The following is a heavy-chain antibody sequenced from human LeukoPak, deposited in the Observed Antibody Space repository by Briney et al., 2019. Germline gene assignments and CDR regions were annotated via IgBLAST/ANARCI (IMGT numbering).Heavy chain of an antibody. V-gene: IGHV3-23*01. Sequence: PGGSLRLSCAASGFTFSYYAMSWVRRAPGKRLEWVSAISGSDAGTYYADSVKGRFTISRDNSKSTLYLLMNSLRAEDTAVYYCAKGSLGHCSGSTCYPLDYWGQGTLVTVSS. CDR1: GFTFSYYA. D-gene: IGHD2-2*01. CDR3: AKGSLGHCSGSTCYPLDY. CDR2: ISGSDAGT. J-gene: IGHJ4*02.